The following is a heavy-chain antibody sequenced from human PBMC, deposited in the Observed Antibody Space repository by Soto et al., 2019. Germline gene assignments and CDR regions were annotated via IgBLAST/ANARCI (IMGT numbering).Heavy chain of an antibody. CDR1: GFIFHDYS. CDR2: ISWDGSRT. CDR3: AAADYGDFPNWFDP. Sequence: GGSLRLSCATSGFIFHDYSMHWVRQAPGKGLERVSLISWDGSRTYYSDSVRGRFTISRDSSKNSLYLQMNSLRTEDTALYCCAAADYGDFPNWFDPWGQGTLVTVSS. D-gene: IGHD4-17*01. J-gene: IGHJ5*02. V-gene: IGHV3-43*01.